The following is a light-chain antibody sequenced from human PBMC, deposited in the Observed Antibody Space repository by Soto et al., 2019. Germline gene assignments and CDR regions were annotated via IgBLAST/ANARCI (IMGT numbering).Light chain of an antibody. CDR1: QSVGSN. CDR3: QQYSDWPRT. J-gene: IGKJ1*01. V-gene: IGKV3D-15*01. CDR2: GAS. Sequence: IMMTQSPATLSVSPEERATLSCRASQSVGSNLAWYQQKPGQAPRLLIYGASTWATGTPARFSGSGSGTEFTLTISSLQSEDFAVYYCQQYSDWPRTFGQGTKVDIK.